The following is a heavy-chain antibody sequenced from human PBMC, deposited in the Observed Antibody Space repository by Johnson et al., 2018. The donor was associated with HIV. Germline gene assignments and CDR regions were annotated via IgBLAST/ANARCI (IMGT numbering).Heavy chain of an antibody. CDR1: GFTFSSYG. CDR3: ATSTASDAFDI. Sequence: QVQLVESGGGVVQPGMSLRLSCAASGFTFSSYGMHWVRQAPGKGLEWVAVIWYDGSNKNYADSVKGRFTISRDNSKNTLYLQMNSLRAEDTAVYYCATSTASDAFDIWGQGTMVTVSS. V-gene: IGHV3-33*01. J-gene: IGHJ3*02. CDR2: IWYDGSNK. D-gene: IGHD1-1*01.